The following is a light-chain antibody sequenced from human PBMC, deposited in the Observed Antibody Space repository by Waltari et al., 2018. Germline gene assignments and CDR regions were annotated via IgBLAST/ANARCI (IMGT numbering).Light chain of an antibody. V-gene: IGKV3-20*01. CDR3: QQYGSSPLYS. CDR1: QSVSSSY. J-gene: IGKJ2*03. CDR2: GAS. Sequence: DIVLTQSPGTLAVSPGERATLPCRASQSVSSSYLAWNQQKPGQAPRLLIYGASSRATGIPDRFSGSGSGTDFTLTISRLEPEDFAVYYCQQYGSSPLYSFGQGTKLEIK.